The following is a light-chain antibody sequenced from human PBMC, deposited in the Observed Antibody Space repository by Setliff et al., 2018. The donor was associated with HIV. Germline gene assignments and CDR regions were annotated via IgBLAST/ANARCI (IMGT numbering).Light chain of an antibody. CDR3: CSYASGSTSLFV. CDR1: STDVGTYNL. Sequence: QSVLTQPASASGSPGQSITISCTGTSTDVGTYNLVSWYQQHPGKAPKVMIYEVSKRPSGISNRFSGSKSGNTASLTISGLQPEDESDYYCCSYASGSTSLFVFGTGTKVTVL. V-gene: IGLV2-23*02. CDR2: EVS. J-gene: IGLJ1*01.